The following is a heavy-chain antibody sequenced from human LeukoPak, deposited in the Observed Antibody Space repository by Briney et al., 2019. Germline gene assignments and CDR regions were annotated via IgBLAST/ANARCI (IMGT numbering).Heavy chain of an antibody. Sequence: SETLSLTCTVSGGAISNYYWSWIRQPPGKGLEWIGYIYYTGSTNYNPSLKSRVTISVDTSKNQFSLRLSSVTAADTAMYYCARGKDSYDSSGNFDYWGQGTLVTVSS. J-gene: IGHJ4*02. CDR2: IYYTGST. CDR1: GGAISNYY. V-gene: IGHV4-59*01. D-gene: IGHD3-22*01. CDR3: ARGKDSYDSSGNFDY.